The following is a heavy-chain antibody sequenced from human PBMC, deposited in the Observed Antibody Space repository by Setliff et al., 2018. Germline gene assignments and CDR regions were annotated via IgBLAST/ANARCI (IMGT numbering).Heavy chain of an antibody. CDR1: GFSISGRW. CDR2: IKEDGSEQ. J-gene: IGHJ5*02. CDR3: ARDNVILDDSRGIFYPWFDP. Sequence: GESLKISCAASGFSISGRWMSWVRQAPGKGLEWVANIKEDGSEQYYVHSVRGRFTVSRDNARNLVFLEMNSLRGEDTAVYYCARDNVILDDSRGIFYPWFDPWGQGTRVTVSS. V-gene: IGHV3-7*03. D-gene: IGHD4-4*01.